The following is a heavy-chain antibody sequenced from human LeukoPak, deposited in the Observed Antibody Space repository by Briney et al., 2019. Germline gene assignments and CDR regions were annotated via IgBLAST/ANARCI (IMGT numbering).Heavy chain of an antibody. CDR1: GGTFSSYA. D-gene: IGHD3-9*01. V-gene: IGHV1-69*13. J-gene: IGHJ3*02. CDR3: VKTMTGYFSDGFDI. CDR2: IIPIFGTA. Sequence: GASVKVSCKASGGTFSSYAISWVRQAPGQGLEWMGGIIPIFGTANYAQKFQGRVTITADESTSTAYMEPSSLRSEDTAVYWCVKTMTGYFSDGFDIWGQGTMVTVSS.